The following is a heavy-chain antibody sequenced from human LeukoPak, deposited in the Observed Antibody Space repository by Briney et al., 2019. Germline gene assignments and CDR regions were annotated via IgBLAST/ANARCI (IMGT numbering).Heavy chain of an antibody. J-gene: IGHJ3*02. Sequence: FTXXXXSMXXXXXXPGXXLEXVSYISSSSSTIYYADSVKGRFTISRDNAKNSLYLQMNSLRAEDTAVYYCARPKSQRSVDAFDIWGQGTMVTVSS. CDR3: ARPKSQRSVDAFDI. CDR2: ISSSSSTI. CDR1: FTXXXXS. D-gene: IGHD4-17*01. V-gene: IGHV3-48*01.